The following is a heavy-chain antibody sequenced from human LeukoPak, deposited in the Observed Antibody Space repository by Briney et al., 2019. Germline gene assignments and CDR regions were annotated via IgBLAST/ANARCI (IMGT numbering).Heavy chain of an antibody. CDR2: LSRSGTTT. D-gene: IGHD2-15*01. V-gene: IGHV3-23*01. Sequence: GGSLRLSCTGAGFNFNMFAMHWVRQAPGKGLEWVSGLSRSGTTTNYADSVKGRFTISRDRSQHTMFLQLNSLRPEDTAGYYCAKEQRIRHCSEGVCMEGYYFDYWGQGTLVTVSS. CDR3: AKEQRIRHCSEGVCMEGYYFDY. CDR1: GFNFNMFA. J-gene: IGHJ4*02.